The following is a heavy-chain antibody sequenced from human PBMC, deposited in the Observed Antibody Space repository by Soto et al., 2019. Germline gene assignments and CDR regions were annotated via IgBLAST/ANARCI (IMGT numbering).Heavy chain of an antibody. J-gene: IGHJ4*01. Sequence: GASVKVSCKASGYTFTDYYIHWVRQAPGQGLEWMGWINPNNGGTNYAQNFQDWVTMTSDTSISTAYMELSRLRSDDTAMYYCARASSYYYDNRDHFDYWG. V-gene: IGHV1-2*04. CDR3: ARASSYYYDNRDHFDY. CDR1: GYTFTDYY. CDR2: INPNNGGT. D-gene: IGHD3-22*01.